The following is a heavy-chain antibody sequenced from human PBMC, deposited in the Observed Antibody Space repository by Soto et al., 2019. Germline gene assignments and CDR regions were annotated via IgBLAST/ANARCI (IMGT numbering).Heavy chain of an antibody. Sequence: PGWSLRLSCAASGFTFSSYSMNWVRQAPGKGLEWVSYISSSSSTIYYADSVRGRFTISRDNAKSSLYLQMNSLTVEDTAVYYCARRAVTTYHFFDYWGQGALVTVSS. CDR1: GFTFSSYS. D-gene: IGHD4-17*01. CDR3: ARRAVTTYHFFDY. J-gene: IGHJ4*02. V-gene: IGHV3-48*04. CDR2: ISSSSSTI.